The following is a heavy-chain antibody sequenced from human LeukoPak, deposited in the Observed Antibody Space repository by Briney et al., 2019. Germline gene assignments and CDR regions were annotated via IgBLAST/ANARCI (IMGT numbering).Heavy chain of an antibody. CDR1: GFTFSRYS. J-gene: IGHJ6*03. V-gene: IGHV3-21*01. CDR3: ARGVIFCGGDCYQYYYYYYIDV. D-gene: IGHD2-21*02. Sequence: SGGSLRLSCAASGFTFSRYSMNWVRQAPGKGLEWVSSISSSSSYIYYADSVKGRFTISRDNAKNSLYLQMNCLRAEDTAVYYCARGVIFCGGDCYQYYYYYYIDVWGKGTTVTVSS. CDR2: ISSSSSYI.